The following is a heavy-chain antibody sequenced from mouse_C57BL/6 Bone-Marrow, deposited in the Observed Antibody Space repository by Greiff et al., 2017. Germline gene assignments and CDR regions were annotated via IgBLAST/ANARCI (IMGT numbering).Heavy chain of an antibody. D-gene: IGHD2-4*01. Sequence: QVQLKQSGPGLVAPSQSLSITCTVSGFSLTSYGVHWVRQPPGKGLEWLVVIWSDGSTTYNSALKSRLSISKDNSKSQVFLKMNSLQTDDTAMYYCARLAYYDYDSGSAMDYWGQGTSVTVSS. J-gene: IGHJ4*01. CDR3: ARLAYYDYDSGSAMDY. CDR1: GFSLTSYG. V-gene: IGHV2-6*03. CDR2: IWSDGST.